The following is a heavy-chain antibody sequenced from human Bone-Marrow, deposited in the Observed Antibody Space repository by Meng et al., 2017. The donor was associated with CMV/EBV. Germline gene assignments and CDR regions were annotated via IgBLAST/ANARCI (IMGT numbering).Heavy chain of an antibody. CDR2: INHSGSN. Sequence: SETLSLTCAVYGGSFSAYYWSWIRQPPGKGLEWIGEINHSGSNNYKPSLKSRVTISVDTSKNQFSLKLNSVTAADTAVYYCAREKRFLEWSYWYFDLWGRGTLVTVSS. V-gene: IGHV4-34*01. D-gene: IGHD3-3*01. CDR1: GGSFSAYY. J-gene: IGHJ2*01. CDR3: AREKRFLEWSYWYFDL.